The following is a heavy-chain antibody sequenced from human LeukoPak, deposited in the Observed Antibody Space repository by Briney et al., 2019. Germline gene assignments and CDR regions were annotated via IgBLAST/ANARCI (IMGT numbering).Heavy chain of an antibody. CDR1: GGSISSYY. CDR2: IYYSGST. V-gene: IGHV4-59*08. Sequence: SETLSLTCTVSGGSISSYYWSWVRQPPGKGLEWIGYIYYSGSTNYNPSLKSRVTISVDTSKHQFSLKLSSVTAADTAVYYCARAIGYCSGGSCYSNWFDPWGQGTLVTVSS. CDR3: ARAIGYCSGGSCYSNWFDP. J-gene: IGHJ5*02. D-gene: IGHD2-15*01.